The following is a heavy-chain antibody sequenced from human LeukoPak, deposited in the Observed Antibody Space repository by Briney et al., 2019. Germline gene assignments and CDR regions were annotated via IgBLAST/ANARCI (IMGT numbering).Heavy chain of an antibody. Sequence: QPGGSLRLSCAASGFTFSGYEMTWVRQAPGKGLEWMSYISVNGGAMHYADSVRGRFTTSRDDAKNSLYLHMNSLRVEDTAIYYCARKTDRLGAVGRDRYFDLWGRGTLITVSS. CDR1: GFTFSGYE. V-gene: IGHV3-48*03. D-gene: IGHD6-13*01. CDR2: ISVNGGAM. CDR3: ARKTDRLGAVGRDRYFDL. J-gene: IGHJ2*01.